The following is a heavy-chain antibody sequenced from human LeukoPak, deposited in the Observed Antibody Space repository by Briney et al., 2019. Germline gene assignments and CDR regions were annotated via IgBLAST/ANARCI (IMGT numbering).Heavy chain of an antibody. CDR3: AFPIAAPLDAFDI. Sequence: PGESLKISCKGSGYSFTSYWIGWVRQMPGKGLEWMGIIYPGDPDTRYSPSFQGQVTISADKSISTAYLQWSSLKASDTAMYYCAFPIAAPLDAFDIWGQGTMVTVSS. CDR1: GYSFTSYW. D-gene: IGHD6-6*01. J-gene: IGHJ3*02. CDR2: IYPGDPDT. V-gene: IGHV5-51*01.